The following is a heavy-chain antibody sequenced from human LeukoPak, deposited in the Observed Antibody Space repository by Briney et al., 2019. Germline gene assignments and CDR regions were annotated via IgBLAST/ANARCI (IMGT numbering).Heavy chain of an antibody. J-gene: IGHJ5*02. CDR2: MNPNSGNT. CDR3: ARLYSRKIVVVITTSSRWFDP. Sequence: ASVKVSFKASGYTFTSYDINWVRQATGQGLEWMGWMNPNSGNTGYAQKFQGRVTITRNTSISTAYMELSSLRSEATAVYYCARLYSRKIVVVITTSSRWFDPWGQGTLVTVSS. CDR1: GYTFTSYD. V-gene: IGHV1-8*01. D-gene: IGHD3-22*01.